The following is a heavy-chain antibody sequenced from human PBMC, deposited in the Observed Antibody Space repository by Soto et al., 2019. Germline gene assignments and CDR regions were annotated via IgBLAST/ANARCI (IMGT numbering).Heavy chain of an antibody. J-gene: IGHJ4*02. CDR1: GGSFSGYY. CDR3: ARRAITGTSFDY. D-gene: IGHD1-20*01. Sequence: PSETLSLTCAVYGGSFSGYYWSWIRQPPGKGLEWIGEINHSGSTNYNPSLKSRVTISVDTSKNQFSLKLSSVTAAVTAVYYCARRAITGTSFDYWGQGTLVTVSS. CDR2: INHSGST. V-gene: IGHV4-34*01.